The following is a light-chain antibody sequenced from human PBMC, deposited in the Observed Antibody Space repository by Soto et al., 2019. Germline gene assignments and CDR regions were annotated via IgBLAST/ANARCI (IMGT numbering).Light chain of an antibody. CDR3: MQGAHWPRT. Sequence: DIVMTQSPDSLAVSLGERATINCKSSQSVLYSSDNKNYLAWYQQKPGQPPKLLIAWASSRDSGVPDRFSGSGSGTDFTLKISRVEAEDVGVYYCMQGAHWPRTFGQGTKVDIK. J-gene: IGKJ1*01. CDR1: QSVLYSSDNKNY. CDR2: WAS. V-gene: IGKV4-1*01.